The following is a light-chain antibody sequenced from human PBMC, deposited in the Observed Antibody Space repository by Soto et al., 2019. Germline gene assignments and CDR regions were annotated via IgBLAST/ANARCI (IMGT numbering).Light chain of an antibody. CDR3: QNYDRYSGT. Sequence: DIQMTQSASTLSASVGDRVTITCRASQRISTWLAWYQQKPGKVPKILISDDSTLDSGVPSRFRGSGFGTEFTLTINRLQPDDFATYYCQNYDRYSGTFGQGTKVEIK. CDR2: DDS. CDR1: QRISTW. J-gene: IGKJ1*01. V-gene: IGKV1-5*01.